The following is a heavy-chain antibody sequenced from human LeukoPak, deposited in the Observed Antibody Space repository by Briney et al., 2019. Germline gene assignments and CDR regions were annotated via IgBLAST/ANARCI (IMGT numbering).Heavy chain of an antibody. CDR3: AKDLSAAGGTTNWGGFYYYYYYGMDV. CDR1: GFTFSSYG. V-gene: IGHV3-30*18. D-gene: IGHD6-13*01. CDR2: ISYDGSNK. Sequence: GRSLRLSCAASGFTFSSYGMHWVRQAPGKGLEWVAVISYDGSNKNYADSVKGRFTISRDNSKNTLYLQMNSLRAEDTAVYYCAKDLSAAGGTTNWGGFYYYYYYGMDVWGQGTTVTVSS. J-gene: IGHJ6*02.